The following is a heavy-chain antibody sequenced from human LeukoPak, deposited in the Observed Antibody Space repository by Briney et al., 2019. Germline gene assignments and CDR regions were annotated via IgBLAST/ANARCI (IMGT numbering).Heavy chain of an antibody. J-gene: IGHJ4*02. V-gene: IGHV4-59*01. CDR3: ARVRDGYNVVFDY. Sequence: SETLSLTCTVSGGSISSYYWSWIRQPPRKGLEWIGYIYYSGSTNYNPSLKSRVTISVDTSKNQFSLKLSSVTAADTAVYYCARVRDGYNVVFDYWGQGTLVTVSS. D-gene: IGHD5-24*01. CDR2: IYYSGST. CDR1: GGSISSYY.